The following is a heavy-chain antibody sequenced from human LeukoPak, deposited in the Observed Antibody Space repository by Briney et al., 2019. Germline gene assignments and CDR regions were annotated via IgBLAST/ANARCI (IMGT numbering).Heavy chain of an antibody. D-gene: IGHD3-9*01. Sequence: GGSLRLSCSASGFTFSTVWMRWVRQAPGKGRVWVGRIKSKTDGGTTDYAAPVTGRFTSSTDDSKNTLYLQMNSLKTEDTGVYYCTTGDIFFDYWGQGTLVTVSS. CDR2: IKSKTDGGTT. V-gene: IGHV3-15*01. CDR1: GFTFSTVW. CDR3: TTGDIFFDY. J-gene: IGHJ4*02.